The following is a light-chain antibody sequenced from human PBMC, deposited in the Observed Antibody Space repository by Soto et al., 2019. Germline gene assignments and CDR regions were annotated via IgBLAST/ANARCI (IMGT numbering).Light chain of an antibody. CDR2: DAS. V-gene: IGKV1-5*01. CDR3: QQYNSYWT. J-gene: IGKJ1*01. Sequence: DIQMTQSPSTLSESVGDRVTITCRASQSISSWLAWYQLKAGKAPKLLIYDASSLESGVPSRFSGSGSGTEFTRTISSLQPADFATYYCQQYNSYWTFGQGTKVAIK. CDR1: QSISSW.